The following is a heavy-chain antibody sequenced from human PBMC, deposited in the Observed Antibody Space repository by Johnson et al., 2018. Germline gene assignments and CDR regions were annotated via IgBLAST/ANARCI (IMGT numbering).Heavy chain of an antibody. J-gene: IGHJ1*01. CDR1: GFTFSSYG. Sequence: QVQLVESGGGLVQPGGSLRLSCAASGFTFSSYGMHWVRQAPGKGLEWVAVISYDGSNKYYADSVKGRFTISRDNSKNTLYLQMNSLRGEDTAVYYCAGGGDGSRGYYPENFQDWGQGTLVTVSS. CDR2: ISYDGSNK. CDR3: AGGGDGSRGYYPENFQD. D-gene: IGHD3-22*01. V-gene: IGHV3-30*03.